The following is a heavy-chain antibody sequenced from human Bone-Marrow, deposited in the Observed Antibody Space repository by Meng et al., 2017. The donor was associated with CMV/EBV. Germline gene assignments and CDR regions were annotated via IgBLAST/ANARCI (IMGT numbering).Heavy chain of an antibody. Sequence: GGSLRLSCKGSGYSFTSYWIGWVRQMPGKGLEWMGIIYPGDSDTRYSPSFQGQVTISADKSISTAYLQWSSLKASDTAMYYCARGPLDIVVVPAAPPYYFDYWGQGTLVTVSS. J-gene: IGHJ4*02. CDR3: ARGPLDIVVVPAAPPYYFDY. V-gene: IGHV5-51*01. CDR1: GYSFTSYW. CDR2: IYPGDSDT. D-gene: IGHD2-2*01.